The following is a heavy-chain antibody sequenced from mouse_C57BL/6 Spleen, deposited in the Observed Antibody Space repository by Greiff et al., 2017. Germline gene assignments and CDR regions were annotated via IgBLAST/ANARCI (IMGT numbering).Heavy chain of an antibody. Sequence: QVQLQQPGAELVRPGSSVKLSCKASGYTFTSSWMDWVKQRPGQGLEWIGNIYPSDSETHYNQKFKDKATLTVDKSSSTAYMQLSSLTSEDSAVYYCARRGDDYDKGYFDVWGTGTTVTVSS. CDR2: IYPSDSET. D-gene: IGHD2-4*01. J-gene: IGHJ1*03. V-gene: IGHV1-61*01. CDR1: GYTFTSSW. CDR3: ARRGDDYDKGYFDV.